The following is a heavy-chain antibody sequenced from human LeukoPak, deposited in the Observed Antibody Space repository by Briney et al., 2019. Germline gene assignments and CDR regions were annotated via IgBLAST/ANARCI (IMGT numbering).Heavy chain of an antibody. V-gene: IGHV4-61*02. Sequence: SETLSLTCTVSGGSISSGSYYWNWIRQPAGKGLEWIGLIYTSGSTKYNPSLQSRVTISVDTSKNQFSLSLSSVTAADTAVYYCARASEDYYYYYMDVWGKGTTVTISS. D-gene: IGHD1-14*01. CDR1: GGSISSGSYY. J-gene: IGHJ6*03. CDR2: IYTSGST. CDR3: ARASEDYYYYYMDV.